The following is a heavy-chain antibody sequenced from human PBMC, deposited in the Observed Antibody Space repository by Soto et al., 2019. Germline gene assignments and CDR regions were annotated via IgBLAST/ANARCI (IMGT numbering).Heavy chain of an antibody. V-gene: IGHV1-69*13. CDR2: IIPIFGTA. J-gene: IGHJ6*02. D-gene: IGHD6-13*01. CDR3: ARPTGGAAAGSYYYYYGMDV. CDR1: GGTFSSYA. Sequence: SVKVSCKASGGTFSSYAISWVRQAPGQGLEWMGGIIPIFGTANYAQKFQGRVTITADESTSTAYMELSSLRSEDTAVYYCARPTGGAAAGSYYYYYGMDVWGQGTTVTVSS.